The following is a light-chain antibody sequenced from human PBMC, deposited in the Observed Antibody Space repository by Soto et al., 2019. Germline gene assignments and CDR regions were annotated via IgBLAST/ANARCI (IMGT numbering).Light chain of an antibody. CDR1: SSDVGSYNR. Sequence: QSVLTQPPSVSGSPGQSVTISCTGTSSDVGSYNRVSWYQQPPGTAPKLMIYDVSNRPSGIPDRFSGSKSGNAASLTISGLQAEDEADYYCSSYTTRSTYVFGTGTKVTVL. J-gene: IGLJ1*01. V-gene: IGLV2-18*02. CDR2: DVS. CDR3: SSYTTRSTYV.